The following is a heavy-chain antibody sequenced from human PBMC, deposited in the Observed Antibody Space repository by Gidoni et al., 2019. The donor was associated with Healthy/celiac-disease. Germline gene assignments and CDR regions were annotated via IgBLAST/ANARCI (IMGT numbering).Heavy chain of an antibody. V-gene: IGHV4-59*01. CDR2: IYYSGST. CDR3: ARGYSSGWYSGGKLLDY. J-gene: IGHJ4*02. D-gene: IGHD6-19*01. Sequence: QVQLQESGPGLVKPSETLSLTGTVSGGYLSRSYWSWIRQPPGKGLEWLGYIYYSGSTNYTPSLKSRVTISVDTSKTQFSLKLSSVTAADTAVYYCARGYSSGWYSGGKLLDYWGQGTLVTVSS. CDR1: GGYLSRSY.